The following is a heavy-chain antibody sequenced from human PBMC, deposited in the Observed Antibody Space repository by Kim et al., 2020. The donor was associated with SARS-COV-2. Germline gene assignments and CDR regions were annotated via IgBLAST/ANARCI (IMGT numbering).Heavy chain of an antibody. J-gene: IGHJ3*02. D-gene: IGHD3-16*01. CDR3: ARGDKFMITFGGEPAFDI. CDR1: GGTFSSYA. CDR2: IIPIFGTA. V-gene: IGHV1-69*06. Sequence: SVKVSCKASGGTFSSYAISWVRQAPGQGLEWMGGIIPIFGTANYAQKFQGRVTITADKSTSTAYMELSSLRSEDTAVYYCARGDKFMITFGGEPAFDIWGQGTMVTVSS.